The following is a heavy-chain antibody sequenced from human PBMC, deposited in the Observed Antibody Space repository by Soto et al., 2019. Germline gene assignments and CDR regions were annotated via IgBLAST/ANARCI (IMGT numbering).Heavy chain of an antibody. CDR2: IFYSGTT. J-gene: IGHJ5*02. CDR1: GGPISSGGYY. D-gene: IGHD4-4*01. Sequence: SETLSLTCTVSGGPISSGGYYWSWVRQYPGKGLEWIGNIFYSGTTSYNPSLKSRVAISIDTSKNQFSLKLSSVTAADTAVYYCARERKPYINSHGVRFGPWGQGTLVTVSS. V-gene: IGHV4-31*03. CDR3: ARERKPYINSHGVRFGP.